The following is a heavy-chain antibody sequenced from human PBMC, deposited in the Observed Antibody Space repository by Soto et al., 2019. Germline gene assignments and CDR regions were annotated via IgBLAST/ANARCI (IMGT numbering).Heavy chain of an antibody. CDR1: GGSISSYY. D-gene: IGHD6-19*01. V-gene: IGHV4-59*01. Sequence: QVQLQESGPRLVKPSETLSLTCTVSGGSISSYYWSWIRQPPGKGLEWIGYIYNSGSTNYNPSLKSRVTISVDTSKNQFSLKMSSLTAADTAVYYCARADSTGWYVDYWGQGTLVTVSS. CDR2: IYNSGST. CDR3: ARADSTGWYVDY. J-gene: IGHJ4*02.